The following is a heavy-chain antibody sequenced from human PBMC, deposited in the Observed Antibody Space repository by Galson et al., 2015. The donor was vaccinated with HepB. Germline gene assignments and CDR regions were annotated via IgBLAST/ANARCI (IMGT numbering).Heavy chain of an antibody. V-gene: IGHV4-39*07. CDR3: ARDTDWWSDYAYYYYYGMDV. CDR1: GGSISSSSYY. D-gene: IGHD4-17*01. J-gene: IGHJ6*02. Sequence: SLTCTVSGGSISSSSYYWGWIRQPPGKGLEWIGSIYYSGSTYYNPSLKSRVTISVDTSKNQFSLKLSAVTAADTAVYYCARDTDWWSDYAYYYYYGMDVWGQGTTFTVSS. CDR2: IYYSGST.